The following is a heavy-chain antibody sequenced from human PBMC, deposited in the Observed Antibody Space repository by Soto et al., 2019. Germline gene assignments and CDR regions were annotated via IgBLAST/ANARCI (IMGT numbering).Heavy chain of an antibody. CDR1: GFIFTNYA. CDR2: IGGRGNSA. J-gene: IGHJ3*01. Sequence: GGSLVLSCAASGFIFTNYAMNWVRQAPGKGLEWVSVIGGRGNSAYYAYSVQGRFTISRDNSKNTLSLQMSSLTADGTAIYYCVREGRGSFDFWGRGAMVTVSS. V-gene: IGHV3-23*01. CDR3: VREGRGSFDF. D-gene: IGHD5-12*01.